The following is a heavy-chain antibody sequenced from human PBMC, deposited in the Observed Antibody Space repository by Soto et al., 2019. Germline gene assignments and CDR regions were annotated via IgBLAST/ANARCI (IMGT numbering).Heavy chain of an antibody. CDR3: VRWGIRSGWNEQVVDY. Sequence: QVHLVESGGGVVQAGRSLRLSCAASGFTFSHYGMHWVRQAPGKGLEWVALIWHDGSKKYYGDSVEGRFTIYRDNSKSIVFLEMNSLRVEDTAVYFCVRWGIRSGWNEQVVDYWGQGTLVSVSS. CDR2: IWHDGSKK. V-gene: IGHV3-33*01. J-gene: IGHJ4*02. CDR1: GFTFSHYG. D-gene: IGHD6-19*01.